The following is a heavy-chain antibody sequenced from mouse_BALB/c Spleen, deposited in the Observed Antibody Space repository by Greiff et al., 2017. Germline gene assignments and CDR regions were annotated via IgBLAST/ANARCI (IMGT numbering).Heavy chain of an antibody. V-gene: IGHV1-7*01. CDR1: GYTFTSYW. J-gene: IGHJ2*01. CDR2: INPSTGYT. Sequence: QVQLQQSGAELAKPGASVKMSCKASGYTFTSYWMHWVKQRPGQGLEWIGYINPSTGYTEYNQKFKDKATLTADKSSSTAYMQLSSLTSEDSAVYYCARRTTVVEYFDYWGQGTTLTVSS. D-gene: IGHD1-1*01. CDR3: ARRTTVVEYFDY.